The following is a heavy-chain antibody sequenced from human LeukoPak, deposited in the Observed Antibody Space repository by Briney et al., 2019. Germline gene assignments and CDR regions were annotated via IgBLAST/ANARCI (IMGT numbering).Heavy chain of an antibody. D-gene: IGHD3-3*01. Sequence: GGSLRLSCAASGFTFSSYDMHWVRQAPGKGLEWVAFIRYDGSNKYYADSVKGRFTISRDNSKNTLYLQVNSLRAEDTAVYYCAKGVTGTYYDFWSGNYYFDYWGQGTLVTVSS. CDR2: IRYDGSNK. J-gene: IGHJ4*02. V-gene: IGHV3-30*02. CDR3: AKGVTGTYYDFWSGNYYFDY. CDR1: GFTFSSYD.